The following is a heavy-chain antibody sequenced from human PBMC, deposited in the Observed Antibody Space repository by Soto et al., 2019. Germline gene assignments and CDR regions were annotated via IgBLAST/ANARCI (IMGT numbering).Heavy chain of an antibody. CDR3: ARDFAGYSGYDYIYYYYYMDV. J-gene: IGHJ6*03. CDR1: GYTFTSYG. D-gene: IGHD5-12*01. Sequence: ASVKVSCKASGYTFTSYGISWVRQAPGQGLEWMGWISAYNGNTNYAQKLQGRVTMTTDTSTSTAYMELRSLRSDDTAVYYCARDFAGYSGYDYIYYYYYMDVWGKGTTVTSP. CDR2: ISAYNGNT. V-gene: IGHV1-18*01.